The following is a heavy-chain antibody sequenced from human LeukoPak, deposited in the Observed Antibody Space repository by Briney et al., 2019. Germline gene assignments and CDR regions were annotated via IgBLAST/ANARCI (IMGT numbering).Heavy chain of an antibody. CDR3: ARGRISHKGRYCSSTSCFYYMDV. D-gene: IGHD2-2*01. CDR1: GYTFTSYD. V-gene: IGHV1-8*01. J-gene: IGHJ6*03. CDR2: MNPNSGNT. Sequence: ASVKVSCKASGYTFTSYDINWVRQATGQGLEWMGWMNPNSGNTGYAQKFQGRVTMTRNTSISTAYMELSSLRSEDTAVYYCARGRISHKGRYCSSTSCFYYMDVWGKGTTVTISS.